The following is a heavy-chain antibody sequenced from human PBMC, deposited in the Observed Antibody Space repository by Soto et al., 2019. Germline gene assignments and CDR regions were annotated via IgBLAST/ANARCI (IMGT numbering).Heavy chain of an antibody. J-gene: IGHJ4*02. CDR3: ARAPVGMDSINFFDH. CDR1: GDSISSDGYH. Sequence: KSSETLSLTCTVSGDSISSDGYHWSWIRQSPGKGLEWIGYIYNGGRTFYGPSLESRINMSLDATKNSYSLRLTSVTAADTAVYYCARAPVGMDSINFFDHWGQGILVTVSS. CDR2: IYNGGRT. D-gene: IGHD2-8*01. V-gene: IGHV4-30-4*01.